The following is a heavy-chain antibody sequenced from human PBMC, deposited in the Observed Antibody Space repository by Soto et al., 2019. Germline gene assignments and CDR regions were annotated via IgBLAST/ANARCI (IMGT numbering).Heavy chain of an antibody. Sequence: SETLSLTCTVSGGSISSYYWSWIRQPPGKGLEWIGYIYYSGSTNYNPSLKSRVTISVDTSKNQFSLKLSSVTAADTAVYYCARGGFGPTITIFGVVNTFDPWGQGTLVTVSS. D-gene: IGHD3-3*01. CDR2: IYYSGST. V-gene: IGHV4-59*01. J-gene: IGHJ5*02. CDR1: GGSISSYY. CDR3: ARGGFGPTITIFGVVNTFDP.